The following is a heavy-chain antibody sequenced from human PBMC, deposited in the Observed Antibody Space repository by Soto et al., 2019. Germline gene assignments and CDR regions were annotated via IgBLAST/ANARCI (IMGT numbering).Heavy chain of an antibody. J-gene: IGHJ4*02. CDR3: AKVYYDYIWGSYPFDY. D-gene: IGHD3-16*02. CDR2: ISGSGGST. V-gene: IGHV3-23*01. CDR1: RFTCSSYA. Sequence: AGSLRLSCAASRFTCSSYARSWVRQAPGKGLEWVSAISGSGGSTYYADSVKGRFTISRDNSKNTLYLQMNSLRAEDTAVYYCAKVYYDYIWGSYPFDYWGQGTLVTVSS.